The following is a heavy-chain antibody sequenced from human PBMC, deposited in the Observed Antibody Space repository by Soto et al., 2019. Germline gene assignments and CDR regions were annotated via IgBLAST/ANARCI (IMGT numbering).Heavy chain of an antibody. J-gene: IGHJ4*02. CDR3: ARDRIAGSGSCDN. CDR1: GFTFNNYW. V-gene: IGHV3-74*01. Sequence: TGGSLRLSCAAYGFTFNNYWMHWVRQAPGKGLVWVSRIKTDGSSPNYADSVEGRFTISSDNAKNTLYLQMNSLRVEDTAVYYCARDRIAGSGSCDNWGQGTLVTVSS. CDR2: IKTDGSSP. D-gene: IGHD3-10*01.